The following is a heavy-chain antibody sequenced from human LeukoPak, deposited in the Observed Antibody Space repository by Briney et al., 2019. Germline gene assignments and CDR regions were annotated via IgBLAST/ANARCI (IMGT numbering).Heavy chain of an antibody. CDR1: GFTFSGYW. V-gene: IGHV3-74*01. CDR2: INSDGSTT. Sequence: GGCLRLSCAASGFTFSGYWMHWVRQAPRKGLVWVSRINSDGSTTSYADSVKGRFTISRDNVKNTLYLQMNSLIAEDTAVYYCARSGGGYFDYWGQGTLVSFST. CDR3: ARSGGGYFDY. J-gene: IGHJ4*02. D-gene: IGHD3-16*01.